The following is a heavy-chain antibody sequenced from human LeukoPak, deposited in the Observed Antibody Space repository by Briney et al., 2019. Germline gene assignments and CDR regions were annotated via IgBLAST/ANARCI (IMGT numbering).Heavy chain of an antibody. CDR3: AREGNDYGDYGIVDY. Sequence: GGPLGPSLPPSGFPAVINYLSWFRRAPGKGREWVSTIYTGGNTYYAASVKGRFTISRDNSKNTLYLQMNSLRAEDTAVYYCAREGNDYGDYGIVDYWGQGTLVTVSS. J-gene: IGHJ4*02. CDR2: IYTGGNT. D-gene: IGHD4-17*01. CDR1: GFPAVINY. V-gene: IGHV3-53*01.